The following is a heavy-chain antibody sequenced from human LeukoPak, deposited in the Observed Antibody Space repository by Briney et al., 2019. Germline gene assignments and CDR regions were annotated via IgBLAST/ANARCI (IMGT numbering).Heavy chain of an antibody. J-gene: IGHJ6*02. D-gene: IGHD3-10*01. CDR1: GGSISSYY. CDR2: IYYSGST. CDR3: ARDSRYYGSGSYYLDV. V-gene: IGHV4-59*01. Sequence: SETLSLTCTVSGGSISSYYWSWIRQPPGKGLEWIGYIYYSGSTNYNPSLKSRVTISVDTSKNQFSLKLTSVTAADTAVYYCARDSRYYGSGSYYLDVWGQGTTVTVSS.